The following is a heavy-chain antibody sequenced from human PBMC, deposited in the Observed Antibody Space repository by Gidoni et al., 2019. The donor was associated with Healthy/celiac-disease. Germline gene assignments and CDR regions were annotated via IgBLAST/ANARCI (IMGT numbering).Heavy chain of an antibody. CDR2: IIPIFGTA. Sequence: QVQLVQSGAEVKKPGSSVKVSCKASGGTFSSYAISWVRKAPGQGLAWMGGIIPIFGTATYEQKFQGRVTITADKSTSTAYMELSSLRSEDTAVYYCARQRQRWSPKLDYWGQGTLVTVSS. J-gene: IGHJ4*02. CDR1: GGTFSSYA. D-gene: IGHD6-25*01. CDR3: ARQRQRWSPKLDY. V-gene: IGHV1-69*06.